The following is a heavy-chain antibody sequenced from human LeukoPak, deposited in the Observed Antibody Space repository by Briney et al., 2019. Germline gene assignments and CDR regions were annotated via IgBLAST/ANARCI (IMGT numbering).Heavy chain of an antibody. J-gene: IGHJ4*02. CDR1: GFTFSDYY. D-gene: IGHD1-26*01. CDR2: ISSSGSTI. V-gene: IGHV3-11*01. CDR3: ARVLSGATMIFDY. Sequence: GGPLRLSCAASGFTFSDYYMRWIRQALGKGLEWVSYISSSGSTIYYADSVKGRFTFSRDNAKNSLYLQMNSLRAEDTAVYYCARVLSGATMIFDYWGQGTLVTVSS.